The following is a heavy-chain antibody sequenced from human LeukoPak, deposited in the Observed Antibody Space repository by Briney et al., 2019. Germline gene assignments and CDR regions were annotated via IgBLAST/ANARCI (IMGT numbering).Heavy chain of an antibody. J-gene: IGHJ3*02. CDR2: IYYSGST. V-gene: IGHV4-59*08. CDR1: GGSISSYY. Sequence: PSETLSLTCTVSGGSISSYYWSCIRQPPGKGREWIGYIYYSGSTNYNPSLKSRVTISVDTSKNQFSLKLSSVTAADTAVYYCAGAGSSGYLDAFDIWGQGTRVTVSS. D-gene: IGHD3-22*01. CDR3: AGAGSSGYLDAFDI.